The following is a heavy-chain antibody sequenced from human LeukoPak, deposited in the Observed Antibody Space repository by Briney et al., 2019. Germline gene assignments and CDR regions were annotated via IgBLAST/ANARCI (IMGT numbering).Heavy chain of an antibody. CDR1: GFTFSSYE. CDR2: ISSSGSTI. Sequence: GGSLRLSCAASGFTFSSYEMNWVRQAPGKGLEWVSYISSSGSTIYYADSVRGRFTISRGNAKNSLYLQMNSLRAEDTAVYYCARLNYGSGSGYYYYYMDVWGKGTTVTISS. D-gene: IGHD3-10*01. CDR3: ARLNYGSGSGYYYYYMDV. V-gene: IGHV3-48*03. J-gene: IGHJ6*03.